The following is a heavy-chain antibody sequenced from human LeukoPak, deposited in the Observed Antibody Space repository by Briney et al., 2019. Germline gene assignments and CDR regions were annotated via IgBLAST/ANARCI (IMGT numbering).Heavy chain of an antibody. CDR1: GFTFSSYW. CDR3: ARVGGRGSPVSY. J-gene: IGHJ4*02. D-gene: IGHD3-16*01. V-gene: IGHV3-74*01. Sequence: QPGGSLRLSCAASGFTFSSYWMHWVRQAPGKGLVWVSRINSDGSSTSYADSVKGRFTISRENAKNTLYLQMNSLRAEDTAVYYCARVGGRGSPVSYWGQGTLVTVSS. CDR2: INSDGSST.